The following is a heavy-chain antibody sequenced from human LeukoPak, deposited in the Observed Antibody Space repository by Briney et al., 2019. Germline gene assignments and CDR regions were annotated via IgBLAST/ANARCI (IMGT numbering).Heavy chain of an antibody. J-gene: IGHJ4*02. Sequence: ASVKVSCKASGGTFSSYAISWVRQAPGQGLEWMGGIIPIFGTANYAQKFQGRVTITADESTSTAYMELSSLRSEDMAVYYCATCGDYRDFGYWGQGTLVTVSS. V-gene: IGHV1-69*13. D-gene: IGHD4-17*01. CDR1: GGTFSSYA. CDR3: ATCGDYRDFGY. CDR2: IIPIFGTA.